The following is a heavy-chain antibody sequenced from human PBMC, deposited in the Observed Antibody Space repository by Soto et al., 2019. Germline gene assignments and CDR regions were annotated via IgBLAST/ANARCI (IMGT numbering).Heavy chain of an antibody. CDR2: IVVGSGNT. CDR1: GFTFTSSS. CDR3: AASDYYDFWSGYSTEFDY. D-gene: IGHD3-3*01. J-gene: IGHJ4*02. V-gene: IGHV1-58*01. Sequence: PAKVSCKASGFTFTSSSVQWVRPARGQLLEWIGWIVVGSGNTNYAQKFQERVTITRDMSTSTAYMELSSLRSEDTAVYYCAASDYYDFWSGYSTEFDYWGQGTLVTVSS.